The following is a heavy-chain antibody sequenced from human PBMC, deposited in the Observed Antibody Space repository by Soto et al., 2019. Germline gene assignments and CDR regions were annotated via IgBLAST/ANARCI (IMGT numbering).Heavy chain of an antibody. D-gene: IGHD6-19*01. CDR3: ARDRYRSGWHEGFVDE. Sequence: PGGSLRLSCAASGFVFGSYSMNWVRQAPGKGLQWVAYISSSSGTTYYGDSLKGRFTISRDNAKNSLYLQINSLRAEDTAVYYCARDRYRSGWHEGFVDEWGQGTLVTVSS. CDR2: ISSSSGTT. CDR1: GFVFGSYS. V-gene: IGHV3-48*01. J-gene: IGHJ4*02.